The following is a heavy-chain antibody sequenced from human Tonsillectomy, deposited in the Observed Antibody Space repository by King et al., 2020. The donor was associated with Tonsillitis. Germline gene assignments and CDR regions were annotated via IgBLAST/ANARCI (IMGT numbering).Heavy chain of an antibody. J-gene: IGHJ5*02. CDR3: ERGAAIPGTWFDP. D-gene: IGHD6-13*01. CDR1: GGTFSNYA. CDR2: IMPIFDTA. V-gene: IGHV1-69*01. Sequence: QLVQSGAEVKKPGSSVKVSCKASGGTFSNYAFSWVRQAPGQGLVWMGGIMPIFDTAKYAEKFQGRVIITADESTSTVYMELSSLTSEDTAVYYCERGAAIPGTWFDPWGQGTLVIVSS.